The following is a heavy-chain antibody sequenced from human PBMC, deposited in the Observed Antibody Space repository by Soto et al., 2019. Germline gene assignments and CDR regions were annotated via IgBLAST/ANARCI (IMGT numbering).Heavy chain of an antibody. V-gene: IGHV4-34*01. CDR1: GGSFSGYY. D-gene: IGHD6-13*01. Sequence: SETLSLTCAVYGGSFSGYYWIWIRQPTGKGLEWIGEINHSGSTNYNPSLKSRVTISVDTSKNQFSLKLSSVTAADTAVYYCARGGGIAAAGTLNWFDPWGQGTLVTVSS. CDR2: INHSGST. CDR3: ARGGGIAAAGTLNWFDP. J-gene: IGHJ5*02.